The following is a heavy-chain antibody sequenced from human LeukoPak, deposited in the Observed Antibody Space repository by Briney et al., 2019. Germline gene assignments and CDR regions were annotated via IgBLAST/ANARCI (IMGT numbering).Heavy chain of an antibody. D-gene: IGHD6-19*01. J-gene: IGHJ4*02. CDR3: ATGHSSGWFDF. CDR2: IYHPTTT. CDR1: GGSVSSDY. Sequence: PSETLSLTCSVSGGSVSSDYWSWIRHSPGTGLEWIGYIYHPTTTNYNPSLKSRVSMSPDTSKNQFSLDLTSVTAADTAMYFCATGHSSGWFDFWGRGTLVTVSS. V-gene: IGHV4-59*02.